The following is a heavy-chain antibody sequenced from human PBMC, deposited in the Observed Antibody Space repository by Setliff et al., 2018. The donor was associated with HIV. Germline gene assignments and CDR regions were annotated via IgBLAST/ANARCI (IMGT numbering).Heavy chain of an antibody. CDR1: GGSISSYC. Sequence: SETLSLTCTVSGGSISSYCWNWIRQSPGRGLEWIGFIFSSGSTNYNPSLQSRVTMSIDTSKNQFSLKLTSVTAADTAVYYCARGGNEYYYDSSGYHPTDYWGQGTLVTVSS. V-gene: IGHV4-4*09. D-gene: IGHD3-22*01. J-gene: IGHJ4*02. CDR3: ARGGNEYYYDSSGYHPTDY. CDR2: IFSSGST.